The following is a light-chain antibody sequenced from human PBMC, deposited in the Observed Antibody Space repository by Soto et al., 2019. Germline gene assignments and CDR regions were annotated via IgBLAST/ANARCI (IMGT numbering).Light chain of an antibody. CDR1: SSDVGGYNY. CDR3: SSYTSSSTLFV. V-gene: IGLV2-14*01. CDR2: EVR. J-gene: IGLJ1*01. Sequence: QSALTQPASVSGSPGQSITISCTGTSSDVGGYNYVSWYQQHPGKAPKLMIYEVRNRPSGVSNRFSGSKSGNTASLTISVLRAEDEADYYCSSYTSSSTLFVFGTGTKLTVL.